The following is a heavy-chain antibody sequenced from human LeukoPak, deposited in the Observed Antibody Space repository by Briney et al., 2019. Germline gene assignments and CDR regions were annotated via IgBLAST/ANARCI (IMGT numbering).Heavy chain of an antibody. CDR3: VKVGYYNVSSGYYLDYFDY. CDR1: GFTFSSHG. V-gene: IGHV3-23*01. CDR2: VSSSGYAT. J-gene: IGHJ4*02. Sequence: GETLRLSCAPSGFTFSSHGMNWVRQAPGKGLEWVSSVSSSGYATYYTDSVKGRFTISRDNSKNTLYLQMNSLRAEDTAVYYCVKVGYYNVSSGYYLDYFDYWGQGTLVTVSS. D-gene: IGHD3-22*01.